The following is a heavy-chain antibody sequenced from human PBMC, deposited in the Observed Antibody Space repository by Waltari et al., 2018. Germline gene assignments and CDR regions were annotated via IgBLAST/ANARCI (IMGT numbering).Heavy chain of an antibody. D-gene: IGHD6-13*01. CDR1: GFTFSSSG. CDR2: ISYDGSNK. CDR3: AKDVSGSSYPLLYYGMDV. V-gene: IGHV3-30*18. Sequence: QVQLVESGGGVVQPGRSLRLSCAASGFTFSSSGLHWVRQAPGKGLEWVAVISYDGSNKYYADSVKGRFTISRDNSKNTLYLQMNSLRAEDTAVYYCAKDVSGSSYPLLYYGMDVWGQGTTVTVSS. J-gene: IGHJ6*02.